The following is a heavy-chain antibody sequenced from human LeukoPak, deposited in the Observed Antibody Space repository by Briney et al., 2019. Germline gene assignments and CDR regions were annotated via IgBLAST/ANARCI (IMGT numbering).Heavy chain of an antibody. Sequence: PGGSLRLSCAASGFTFSSYAMHWARQAPGKGLEWVAVMSFDGDNKYYVDSVKGRFTVSRDISKNTVYLHMNSLRAEDTALYYCAKSYFGSGSYYNGLDYWGQGTLATVSS. CDR1: GFTFSSYA. CDR2: MSFDGDNK. D-gene: IGHD3-10*01. J-gene: IGHJ4*02. V-gene: IGHV3-30*18. CDR3: AKSYFGSGSYYNGLDY.